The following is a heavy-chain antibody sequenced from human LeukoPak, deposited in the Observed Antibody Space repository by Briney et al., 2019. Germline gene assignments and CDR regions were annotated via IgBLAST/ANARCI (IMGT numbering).Heavy chain of an antibody. CDR3: AKASYCNGISCPFDP. J-gene: IGHJ5*02. D-gene: IGHD2-2*01. Sequence: GGSLGLSCAASGFTFSSYGMHWVRQAPGKGLEWVAVISYDGGNKYYADSVKGRFTISGDNSKNTLYLQMNSLRAEDTAVYYCAKASYCNGISCPFDPWGQGTLVTVSS. CDR1: GFTFSSYG. CDR2: ISYDGGNK. V-gene: IGHV3-30*18.